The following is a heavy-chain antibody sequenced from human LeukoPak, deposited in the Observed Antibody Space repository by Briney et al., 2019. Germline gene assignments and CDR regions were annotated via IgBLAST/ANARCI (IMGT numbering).Heavy chain of an antibody. CDR1: GGSVSSSSYY. D-gene: IGHD3-22*01. Sequence: PSETLSLTCTVSGGSVSSSSYYWGWIRQPPGKGLEWIGSIYYSGSTYYNPSLKSRVTISVDTSKNQFSLKLSSVTAADTAVYYCAKGGSITMIVEGELDIWGQGTMVTVSS. CDR2: IYYSGST. V-gene: IGHV4-39*01. CDR3: AKGGSITMIVEGELDI. J-gene: IGHJ3*02.